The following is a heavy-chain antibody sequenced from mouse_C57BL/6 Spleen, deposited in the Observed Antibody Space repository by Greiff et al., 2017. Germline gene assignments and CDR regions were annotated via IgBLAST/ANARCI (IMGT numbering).Heavy chain of an antibody. V-gene: IGHV1-69*01. J-gene: IGHJ1*03. CDR1: GYTFTSYW. CDR3: AISPLVGYWYFDV. CDR2: IDPSDSYT. Sequence: VQLQQPGAELVMPGASVKLSCKASGYTFTSYWMHWVKQRPGQGLEWIGSIDPSDSYTNYNQKFKGKSTLTVDKSSSTAYMQLSSLTSEDSAVYYCAISPLVGYWYFDVWGTGTTVTVSS. D-gene: IGHD2-10*02.